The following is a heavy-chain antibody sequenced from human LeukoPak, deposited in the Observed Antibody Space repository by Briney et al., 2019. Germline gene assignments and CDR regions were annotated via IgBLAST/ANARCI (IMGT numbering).Heavy chain of an antibody. V-gene: IGHV4-4*02. CDR2: IYHSGST. CDR1: GGSISSSNW. Sequence: KPSETLSLTCAVSGGSISSSNWWSWVRQPPGKGLEWIGEIYHSGSTNYNPSLKSRVTISVDKSNNQFSLKLSSVTAADTAVYYCASPGGPGPRLFDYWGQGTLVTVSS. J-gene: IGHJ4*02. CDR3: ASPGGPGPRLFDY. D-gene: IGHD3-16*01.